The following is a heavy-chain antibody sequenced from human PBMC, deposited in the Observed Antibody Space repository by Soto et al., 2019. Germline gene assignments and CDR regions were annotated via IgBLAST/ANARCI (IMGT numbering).Heavy chain of an antibody. CDR2: IYYSGST. Sequence: SETLSLTCTVSGGSISSGDYYWSWIRQHPGKGLEWIGYIYYSGSTYYNPSLKSRVTISVDTSKNQFSLKLSSVTAADTAVYYCARGPSDTVTTSDYWGQGTLVTVS. CDR1: GGSISSGDYY. V-gene: IGHV4-31*03. J-gene: IGHJ4*02. D-gene: IGHD4-17*01. CDR3: ARGPSDTVTTSDY.